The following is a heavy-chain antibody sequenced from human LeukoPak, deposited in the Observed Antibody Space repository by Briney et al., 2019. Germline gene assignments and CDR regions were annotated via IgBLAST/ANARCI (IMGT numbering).Heavy chain of an antibody. D-gene: IGHD2-15*01. CDR3: ARDPIGYCSGGSCPSDHFDY. CDR2: INPNSGGT. Sequence: ASVKVSCKASGYTFTGYYMHWVRQAPGQGLKWMGWINPNSGGTTYAQKFQGRVTMTRDTSISTAYMELSRLRSDDTAVYYCARDPIGYCSGGSCPSDHFDYWGQGTLVTVSS. CDR1: GYTFTGYY. V-gene: IGHV1-2*02. J-gene: IGHJ4*02.